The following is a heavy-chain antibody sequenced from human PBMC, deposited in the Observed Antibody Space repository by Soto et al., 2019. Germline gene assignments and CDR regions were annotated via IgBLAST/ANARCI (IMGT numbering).Heavy chain of an antibody. J-gene: IGHJ4*02. D-gene: IGHD3-3*01. V-gene: IGHV3-49*04. CDR1: GFTFGDYA. CDR3: TRAGVLRFLEWFLDY. Sequence: GGSLRLSCTASGFTFGDYAMSWVRQAPGKGLEWVGFIRSKAYGGTTEYAASVKGRFTISRDDSKSIAYLQMNSLKTEDTAVYYCTRAGVLRFLEWFLDYWGQGTLVTVSS. CDR2: IRSKAYGGTT.